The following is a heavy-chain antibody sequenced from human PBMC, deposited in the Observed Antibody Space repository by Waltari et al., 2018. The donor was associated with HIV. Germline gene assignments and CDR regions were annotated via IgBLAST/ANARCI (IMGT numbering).Heavy chain of an antibody. CDR1: GFTFSSYA. Sequence: EVQLLESGGGLVQPGGSLRLSCAASGFTFSSYAISWVRQAPGKGLEWVSLISGSGDSTYYADSVKGRFTISRDNSKNTLSLQMNSLRAEDTAVYYCAKDDDYVWGPYRSYDCWGQGTLVTVSS. J-gene: IGHJ4*02. CDR2: ISGSGDST. CDR3: AKDDDYVWGPYRSYDC. V-gene: IGHV3-23*01. D-gene: IGHD3-16*02.